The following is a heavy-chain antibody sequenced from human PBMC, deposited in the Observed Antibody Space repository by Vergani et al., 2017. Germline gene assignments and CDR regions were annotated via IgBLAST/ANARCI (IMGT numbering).Heavy chain of an antibody. Sequence: QVQLVQSGAEVKKPGASVKVSCKASGYTFTGYYMHWVRQAPGQGLEWMGWINPNSGGTNYAQKFQGRVTMTRDTSISTAYMELSRLRSDDTAVYYWARESRYFDWTNNNWFDPWGQGTLVTVSS. D-gene: IGHD3-9*01. CDR1: GYTFTGYY. CDR2: INPNSGGT. V-gene: IGHV1-2*02. J-gene: IGHJ5*02. CDR3: ARESRYFDWTNNNWFDP.